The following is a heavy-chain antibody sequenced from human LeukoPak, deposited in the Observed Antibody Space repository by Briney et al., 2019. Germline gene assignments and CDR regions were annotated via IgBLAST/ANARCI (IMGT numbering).Heavy chain of an antibody. Sequence: GASVKVSCKTSGYTFTSFGISWVRQAPGQGREWMGWISAYNGKTNYAQKLQGRVTMTTDTSTSTAYLDLRRLRSDDTAVYYSARDLTLCGGDCYSRAFDIWGQGTMVTVSS. CDR2: ISAYNGKT. J-gene: IGHJ3*02. D-gene: IGHD2-21*02. CDR3: ARDLTLCGGDCYSRAFDI. V-gene: IGHV1-18*01. CDR1: GYTFTSFG.